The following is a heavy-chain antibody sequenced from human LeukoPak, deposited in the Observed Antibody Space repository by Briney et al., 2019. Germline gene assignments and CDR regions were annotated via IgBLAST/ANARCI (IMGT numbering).Heavy chain of an antibody. D-gene: IGHD3-22*01. Sequence: SDTLSLTCAVYGGSFSGYYWSWIRQPPGKGLEWIGEINHSGSTNYNPPLKSRVTISVDTSKNQFSLKLSSVTAADTAVYYCARAVYYYDSSGYYSYGAYYYYYMDVWGKGTTVTISS. CDR3: ARAVYYYDSSGYYSYGAYYYYYMDV. CDR2: INHSGST. CDR1: GGSFSGYY. V-gene: IGHV4-34*01. J-gene: IGHJ6*03.